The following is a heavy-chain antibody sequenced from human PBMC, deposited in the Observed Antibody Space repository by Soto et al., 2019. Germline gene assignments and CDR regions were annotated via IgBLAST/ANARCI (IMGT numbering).Heavy chain of an antibody. V-gene: IGHV1-69*13. CDR3: ARVTVAGIFGVFDY. J-gene: IGHJ4*02. Sequence: GVSVKVSCKASGGTFSSYAISWVRQAPGQGLEWMGGIIPIFGTANYAQKFQGRVTITADESTSTAYMELSSLRSEDTAVYYCARVTVAGIFGVFDYWGQGTLVTVSS. D-gene: IGHD6-19*01. CDR2: IIPIFGTA. CDR1: GGTFSSYA.